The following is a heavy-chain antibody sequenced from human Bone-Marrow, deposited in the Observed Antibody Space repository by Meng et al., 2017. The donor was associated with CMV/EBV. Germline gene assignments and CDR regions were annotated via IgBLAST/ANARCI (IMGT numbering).Heavy chain of an antibody. CDR3: TTVPLGYCSSTSCSIGSYGMDV. Sequence: GGSLRLSCAASGFTFSNAWMSWVRQAPGKGLEWVGRIKSKTDGGTTDYAAPVKGRFTTSRDDSKNTRYLQMTSQKTEDTAVYYCTTVPLGYCSSTSCSIGSYGMDVWGQGTTITVSS. D-gene: IGHD2-2*01. CDR1: GFTFSNAW. V-gene: IGHV3-15*01. CDR2: IKSKTDGGTT. J-gene: IGHJ6*02.